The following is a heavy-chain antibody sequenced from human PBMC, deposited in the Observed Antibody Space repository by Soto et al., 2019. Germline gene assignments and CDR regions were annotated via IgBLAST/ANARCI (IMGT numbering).Heavy chain of an antibody. D-gene: IGHD6-13*01. CDR1: GGTFSSYA. V-gene: IGHV1-69*01. CDR3: ARGVGQQLVRYYYYYGMDV. CDR2: IIPIFGTA. Sequence: QVQLVQSGAEVKKPGSSVKVSCKASGGTFSSYAISWVRQAPGQGLEWMGGIIPIFGTANYAQKFQGRVTITADESTSTAYMELSSLRSEDTAVYYCARGVGQQLVRYYYYYGMDVWGQGTTVTVSS. J-gene: IGHJ6*02.